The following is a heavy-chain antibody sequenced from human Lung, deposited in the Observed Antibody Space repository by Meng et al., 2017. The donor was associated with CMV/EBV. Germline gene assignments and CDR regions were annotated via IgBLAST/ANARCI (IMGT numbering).Heavy chain of an antibody. D-gene: IGHD2-2*01. Sequence: GESXKISCAASGFSFSSYGMHWVRQAPGKGLEWVAFIRYDGSNKYYADSVNARFTISRDNSKSTVSLQMNSMRPEDTAVYYCAKDLSRSTNCPDHWGQGTLVTVSS. CDR2: IRYDGSNK. V-gene: IGHV3-30*02. CDR3: AKDLSRSTNCPDH. CDR1: GFSFSSYG. J-gene: IGHJ4*01.